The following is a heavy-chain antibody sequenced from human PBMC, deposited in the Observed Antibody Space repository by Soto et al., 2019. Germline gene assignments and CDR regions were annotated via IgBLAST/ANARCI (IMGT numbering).Heavy chain of an antibody. Sequence: SETLSLTCTVSGGSISSSSYYWGWIRQPPGKGLEWIGSIYYSGSTYYNPSLKSRVTISVDTSKNQFSLKLSSVTAADTAVYYCASATIFGVVSQYYFDYWGQGTLVTVSS. V-gene: IGHV4-39*01. D-gene: IGHD3-3*01. CDR1: GGSISSSSYY. CDR2: IYYSGST. CDR3: ASATIFGVVSQYYFDY. J-gene: IGHJ4*02.